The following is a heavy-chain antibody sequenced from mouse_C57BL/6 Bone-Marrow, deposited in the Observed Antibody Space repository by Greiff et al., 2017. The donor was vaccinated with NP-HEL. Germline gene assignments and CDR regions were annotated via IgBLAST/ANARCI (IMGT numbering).Heavy chain of an antibody. CDR3: ARGNYYGSSVRPAWLAY. V-gene: IGHV5-17*01. D-gene: IGHD1-1*01. CDR1: GFTFSDYG. J-gene: IGHJ3*01. CDR2: ISSGSSTI. Sequence: VHLVESGGGLVKPGGSLKLSCAASGFTFSDYGMHWVRQAPEKGLEWVAYISSGSSTIYYADTVKGRFTISRDNAKNTLFLQMTSLRSEDTAMYYCARGNYYGSSVRPAWLAYWGQGTLVTVSA.